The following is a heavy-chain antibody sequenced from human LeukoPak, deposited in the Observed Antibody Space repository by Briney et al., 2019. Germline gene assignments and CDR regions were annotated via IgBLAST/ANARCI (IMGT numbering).Heavy chain of an antibody. CDR1: GGSISSYY. J-gene: IGHJ4*02. D-gene: IGHD2-15*01. Sequence: SETLSLTCTVSGGSISSYYWSWVRQPPGKGLEWIAYMDYSGSTRYNPSLQSRVSISVDTSKNQFSLRLSSVTAADSAVYYCARSALGFCSGGTCPYYFDHWGQGNLVTVSS. V-gene: IGHV4-59*01. CDR2: MDYSGST. CDR3: ARSALGFCSGGTCPYYFDH.